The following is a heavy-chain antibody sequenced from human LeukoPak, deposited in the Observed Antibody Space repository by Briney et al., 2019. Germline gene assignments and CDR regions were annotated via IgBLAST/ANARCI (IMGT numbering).Heavy chain of an antibody. CDR1: GYTLTELS. J-gene: IGHJ4*02. Sequence: ASVKLSCKVSGYTLTELSMHWVRQAPGRGLEWMGGFDPEDGETIYAQKFPGRVTMTEDTTTDTDYMELSSLRSEDTAVYYCATGRLTIFGVVIRLDYWGQGTLVTVSS. CDR3: ATGRLTIFGVVIRLDY. CDR2: FDPEDGET. D-gene: IGHD3-3*01. V-gene: IGHV1-24*01.